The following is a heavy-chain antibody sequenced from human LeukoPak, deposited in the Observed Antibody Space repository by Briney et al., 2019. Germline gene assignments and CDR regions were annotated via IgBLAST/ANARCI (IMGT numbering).Heavy chain of an antibody. V-gene: IGHV3-33*01. J-gene: IGHJ3*02. CDR1: GFTFSSYG. CDR2: IWYDGSNK. Sequence: SGGSLRLSCAASGFTFSSYGMHWVRQAPGKGLEWVAVIWYDGSNKYYADSVKGRFTISRDNSKNTLYLQMNSLRAEDTAVYYCTTAYQSLSAFDIWGQGTMGTVSS. CDR3: TTAYQSLSAFDI. D-gene: IGHD2-2*01.